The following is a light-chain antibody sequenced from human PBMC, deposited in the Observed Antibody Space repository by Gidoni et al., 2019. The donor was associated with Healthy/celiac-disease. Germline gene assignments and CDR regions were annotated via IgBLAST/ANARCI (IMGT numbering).Light chain of an antibody. CDR1: QSISSD. CDR2: AAS. Sequence: DIQMTQSPSSLSASVGDRVTITCRASQSISSDLNWYQQKPGKAPKLLIYAASSLRSGVPSRFSGSGSGIDFTLTISSLQPEDFASYYCQHSYSTPFTFGQGTRLEIK. CDR3: QHSYSTPFT. V-gene: IGKV1-39*01. J-gene: IGKJ5*01.